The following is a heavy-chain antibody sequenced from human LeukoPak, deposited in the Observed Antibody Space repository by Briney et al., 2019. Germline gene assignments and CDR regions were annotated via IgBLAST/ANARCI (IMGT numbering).Heavy chain of an antibody. CDR2: ISGNGANT. V-gene: IGHV3-43*02. Sequence: PGGSLRVSRAASGFTFDDYAMHWVRQAPGKGLEWVSLISGNGANTYYGVSVKGRFTISRDNSKNSLYLQMDSLRTEDTGLYYCAKGRQWLVHYWGQRTLVSVSS. J-gene: IGHJ4*02. CDR1: GFTFDDYA. D-gene: IGHD6-19*01. CDR3: AKGRQWLVHY.